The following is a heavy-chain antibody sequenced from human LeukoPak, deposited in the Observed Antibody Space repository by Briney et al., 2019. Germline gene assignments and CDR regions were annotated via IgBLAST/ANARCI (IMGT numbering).Heavy chain of an antibody. J-gene: IGHJ6*02. V-gene: IGHV3-73*01. D-gene: IGHD2-2*01. CDR3: TRHSDTYCSRANCYVDNFYGLDV. Sequence: PGGSLRLSCAPSGLTFSVSAMHWVRQASGKGLEWVGRIRSRANSYVTAYAAAVTGRFIISRDDSSNTAYLQMDSLTTEDTAVYYCTRHSDTYCSRANCYVDNFYGLDVWGQGTRVTVSS. CDR1: GLTFSVSA. CDR2: IRSRANSYVT.